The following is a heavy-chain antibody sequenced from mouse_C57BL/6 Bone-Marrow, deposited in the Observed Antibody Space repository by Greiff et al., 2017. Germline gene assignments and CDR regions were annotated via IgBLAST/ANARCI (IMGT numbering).Heavy chain of an antibody. CDR3: TPYYYSSIYVYFYV. V-gene: IGHV14-4*01. J-gene: IGHJ1*03. D-gene: IGHD1-1*01. CDR1: GFNIKDDY. CDR2: IDPENGDT. Sequence: VQLQQSGAELVRPGASVKLSCTASGFNIKDDYMHWVKQRPEQGLEWIGWIDPENGDTEYASKFQGKATITADTSSNTAYLQLRSLTSEDTAVYYCTPYYYSSIYVYFYVWGTGTTVTVSS.